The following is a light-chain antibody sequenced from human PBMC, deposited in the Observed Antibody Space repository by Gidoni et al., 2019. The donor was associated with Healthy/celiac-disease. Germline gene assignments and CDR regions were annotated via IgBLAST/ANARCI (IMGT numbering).Light chain of an antibody. V-gene: IGKV1-33*01. CDR3: QHRWT. CDR2: DAS. CDR1: QDISNY. Sequence: DIQMTQSPSSLSASVGDRVTITCQASQDISNYLNWYQQKPGKDPRLLIYDASNLETGVPSRFSGSGSGTDFTFTISSLQPEDIATYYCQHRWTFGQGTKLEIK. J-gene: IGKJ2*02.